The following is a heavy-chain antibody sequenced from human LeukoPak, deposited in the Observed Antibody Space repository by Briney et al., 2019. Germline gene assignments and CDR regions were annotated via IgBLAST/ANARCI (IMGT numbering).Heavy chain of an antibody. Sequence: SETLSLTCTVSGGSLNNYYWSWIRQPPGKGLECIGYIFYTGSTNYNPSLKSRVTISVDKSKNQFSLRLSSVTAADTAVYYCARGGYDSTGYLYYFDYWGQGTLVTVSS. D-gene: IGHD3-22*01. J-gene: IGHJ4*02. CDR2: IFYTGST. CDR3: ARGGYDSTGYLYYFDY. V-gene: IGHV4-59*08. CDR1: GGSLNNYY.